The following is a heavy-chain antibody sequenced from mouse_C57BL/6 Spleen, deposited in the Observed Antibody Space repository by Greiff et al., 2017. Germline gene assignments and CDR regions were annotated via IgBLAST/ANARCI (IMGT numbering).Heavy chain of an antibody. Sequence: VHLVESGAELAKPGASVKLSCKASGYTFTSYWMHWVKQRPGQGLEWIGYINPSSGYTTYNQKFKDKATLTADKSSSTAYMQLSSLTYEDSAVYYCAREGIFTTVVATKFDYWGQGTTLTVSS. CDR2: INPSSGYT. V-gene: IGHV1-7*01. D-gene: IGHD1-1*01. CDR1: GYTFTSYW. CDR3: AREGIFTTVVATKFDY. J-gene: IGHJ2*01.